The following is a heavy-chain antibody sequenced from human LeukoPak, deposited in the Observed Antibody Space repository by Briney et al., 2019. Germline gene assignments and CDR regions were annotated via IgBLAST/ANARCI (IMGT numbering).Heavy chain of an antibody. CDR2: MWYDGSNK. Sequence: GRSLRLSCVASGFTFSSYGMHWVRQAPGKGLQWVVVMWYDGSNKYYADSVKGRLTISRDNSKNTLYLQMNSLRAEDTAVYYCARARDYGGYFDYWGQGTLVTVSS. CDR3: ARARDYGGYFDY. CDR1: GFTFSSYG. D-gene: IGHD4-17*01. J-gene: IGHJ4*02. V-gene: IGHV3-33*01.